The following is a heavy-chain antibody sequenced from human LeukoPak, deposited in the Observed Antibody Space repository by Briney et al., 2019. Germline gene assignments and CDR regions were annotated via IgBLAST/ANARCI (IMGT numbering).Heavy chain of an antibody. D-gene: IGHD3-3*01. J-gene: IGHJ5*02. CDR3: ARDLRFLEWLSGHWFDP. V-gene: IGHV1-2*02. CDR1: GYTFTGYY. Sequence: GASVKVSCKASGYTFTGYYMHWVRQAPGQGLEWMGWINPNSGGTNYAQKFQGRVTMTRDTSISTADMEPSRLRSDDTAVYYCARDLRFLEWLSGHWFDPWGEGTLVTVSS. CDR2: INPNSGGT.